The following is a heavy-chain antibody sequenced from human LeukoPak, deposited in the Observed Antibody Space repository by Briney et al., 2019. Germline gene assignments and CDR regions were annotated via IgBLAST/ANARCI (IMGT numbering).Heavy chain of an antibody. CDR1: GYTFTGYY. V-gene: IGHV1-2*02. Sequence: ASVTVSCKASGYTFTGYYIHWVRQAPGQGLEWMGWINPNSGGTNYAQKFQGRVTMTRDTSISTAYMDLSRLRSDDTAVYYCARGSIVGATFDYFDYWGQGTLVTVSS. CDR2: INPNSGGT. CDR3: ARGSIVGATFDYFDY. D-gene: IGHD1-26*01. J-gene: IGHJ4*02.